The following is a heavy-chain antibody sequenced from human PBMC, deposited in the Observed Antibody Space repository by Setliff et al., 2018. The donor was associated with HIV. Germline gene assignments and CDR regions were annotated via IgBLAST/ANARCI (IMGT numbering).Heavy chain of an antibody. CDR3: VSEGATTSWFDP. J-gene: IGHJ5*02. CDR2: INCKSGDT. V-gene: IGHV1-2*02. CDR1: GYTFTDHY. D-gene: IGHD1-26*01. Sequence: ASVKVSCKTSGYTFTDHYIHWVRQAPGQGLEWMGWINCKSGDTKYAQKFQGRVTMTRNTSISTAYMELSSLRSEDTAVYYCVSEGATTSWFDPWGQGTLVTVSS.